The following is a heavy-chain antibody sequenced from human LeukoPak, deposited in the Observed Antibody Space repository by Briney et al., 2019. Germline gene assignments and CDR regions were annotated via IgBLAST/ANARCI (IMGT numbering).Heavy chain of an antibody. Sequence: GGSLRLSCAASGFTFSRYWLHWVRQAPGKGLVWVSRIKSDGSTNYADSVKGRFTISRDNAKNTVSLQMNSLRAEDTGVYYCARAPAEIGGYYPEYFRHWGQGTLVTVSS. CDR3: ARAPAEIGGYYPEYFRH. D-gene: IGHD3-22*01. CDR2: IKSDGST. CDR1: GFTFSRYW. V-gene: IGHV3-74*01. J-gene: IGHJ1*01.